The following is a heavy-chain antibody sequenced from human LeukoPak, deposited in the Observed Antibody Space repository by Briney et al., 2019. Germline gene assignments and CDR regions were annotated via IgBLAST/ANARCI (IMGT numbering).Heavy chain of an antibody. CDR3: AKVHSGYDFNWYFDL. J-gene: IGHJ2*01. Sequence: GGSLRLSCAASGFTFDDYAMHWVRQAPGKGLEWVSDISWNSGSIGYADSVKGRFTISRDNAKNPLYLQMNSLRAEDTASYYCAKVHSGYDFNWYFDLWGRGTLVTVSS. D-gene: IGHD5-12*01. CDR1: GFTFDDYA. V-gene: IGHV3-9*01. CDR2: ISWNSGSI.